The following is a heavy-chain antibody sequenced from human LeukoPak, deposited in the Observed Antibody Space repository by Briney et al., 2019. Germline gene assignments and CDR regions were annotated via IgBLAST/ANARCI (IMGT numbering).Heavy chain of an antibody. D-gene: IGHD4-17*01. CDR1: GFTFSNYW. Sequence: GGSLRLSCAAPGFTFSNYWMSWVRQAPGKGLEWVANIKQDGSDKYYVDSLEGRFTISRDNAKNSLYLQMNSLRAEDTAVYYCARNTVSGAFDIWGQGTMVTVSS. J-gene: IGHJ3*02. V-gene: IGHV3-7*04. CDR3: ARNTVSGAFDI. CDR2: IKQDGSDK.